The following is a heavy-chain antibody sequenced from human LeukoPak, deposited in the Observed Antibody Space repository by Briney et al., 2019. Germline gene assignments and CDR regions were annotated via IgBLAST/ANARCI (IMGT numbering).Heavy chain of an antibody. Sequence: ASVKVSCKASGYTFTSYGISWVRQAPGRGLEWMGWISAYNGNTNYAQKLQGRVTMTTDTSTSTAYMELRSLRSDDTAVYYCASDPGYSSGWYLYFQHWGQGTLVTVSS. D-gene: IGHD6-19*01. J-gene: IGHJ1*01. CDR2: ISAYNGNT. CDR1: GYTFTSYG. CDR3: ASDPGYSSGWYLYFQH. V-gene: IGHV1-18*01.